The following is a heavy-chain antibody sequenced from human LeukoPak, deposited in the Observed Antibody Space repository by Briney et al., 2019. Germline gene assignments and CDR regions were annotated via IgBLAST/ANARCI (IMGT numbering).Heavy chain of an antibody. CDR1: GFTLSIYW. J-gene: IGHJ3*02. CDR3: ARGFDGYYGFDI. CDR2: INQDGSEK. Sequence: GGSLRLSCEASGFTLSIYWMSWVRQAPGKGLEWVANINQDGSEKYYVDSVKGRFTISSDNAKKSLYLQMNSLRVEDTAVYYCARGFDGYYGFDIWGQGTMVTVSS. V-gene: IGHV3-7*05. D-gene: IGHD5-24*01.